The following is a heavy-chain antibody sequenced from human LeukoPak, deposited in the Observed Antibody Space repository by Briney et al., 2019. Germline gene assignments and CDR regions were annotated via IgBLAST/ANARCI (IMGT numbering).Heavy chain of an antibody. CDR3: ARGYCSSTSCYLGSWFDP. J-gene: IGHJ5*02. Sequence: SETLSLTCAVSGGSLSSGGYSWSWIRQPPGKGLEWIGYIYHSGSTYYNPSLKSRVTISVDRSKNQFSLKLSSVTAADTAVYYCARGYCSSTSCYLGSWFDPWGQGTLVTVSS. D-gene: IGHD2-2*01. CDR1: GGSLSSGGYS. CDR2: IYHSGST. V-gene: IGHV4-30-2*01.